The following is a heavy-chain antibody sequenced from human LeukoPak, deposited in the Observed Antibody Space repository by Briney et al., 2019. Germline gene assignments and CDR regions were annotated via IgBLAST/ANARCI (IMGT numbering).Heavy chain of an antibody. CDR1: GFIFSNYW. CDR3: ARNRRRGSYDP. CDR2: IKQDGSDK. Sequence: GGSLRLSCAASGFIFSNYWMSWVRQAPGKGLEWVANIKQDGSDKYYVDSVKGRFTISRDNGKNSLYLEMNSLRAEDTAMYYCARNRRRGSYDPWGQGALVTVSS. J-gene: IGHJ5*02. D-gene: IGHD3-16*01. V-gene: IGHV3-7*03.